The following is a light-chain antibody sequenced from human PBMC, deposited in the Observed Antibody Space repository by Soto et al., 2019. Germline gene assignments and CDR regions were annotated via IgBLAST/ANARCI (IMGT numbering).Light chain of an antibody. CDR2: KAS. J-gene: IGKJ1*01. Sequence: DIQMTQSPSTLSGSVGDRVTITCRASQTISSWLAWYQQKPGKAPKLLIYKASTLKSGVPSRFSGSGSGTEFTLTISSLQPDDFAVYYCQQYNNWPPWTCXQGTKVDIK. V-gene: IGKV1-5*03. CDR3: QQYNNWPPWT. CDR1: QTISSW.